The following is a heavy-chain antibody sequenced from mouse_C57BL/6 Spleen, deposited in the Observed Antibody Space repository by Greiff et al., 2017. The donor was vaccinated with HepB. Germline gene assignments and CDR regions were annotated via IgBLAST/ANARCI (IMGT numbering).Heavy chain of an antibody. CDR3: ARSHLPHYYGSSYGYFDV. Sequence: QVQLQQPGAELVKPGASVKLSCKASGYTFTSYWMQWVKQRPGQGLEWIGEIDPSDSYTNYNQKFKGKATLTVDTSSSTAYMQLSSLTSEDSAVYYCARSHLPHYYGSSYGYFDVWGTGTTVTVSS. V-gene: IGHV1-50*01. CDR2: IDPSDSYT. D-gene: IGHD1-1*01. CDR1: GYTFTSYW. J-gene: IGHJ1*03.